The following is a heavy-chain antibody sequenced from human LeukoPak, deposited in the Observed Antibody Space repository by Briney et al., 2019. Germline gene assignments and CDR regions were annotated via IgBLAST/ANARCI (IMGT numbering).Heavy chain of an antibody. D-gene: IGHD3-10*01. J-gene: IGHJ4*02. CDR2: IFHTGHT. V-gene: IGHV4-30-2*01. Sequence: SETLSLTCAAFGGSISSGDYPWRWIRQPPGKGLEWIGYIFHTGHTSYNPSLKSRVTISVDMSKNQLSLKLSSVTAADTAVYYCARGFYGSGSQFDYWGQGTLVTVSS. CDR1: GGSISSGDYP. CDR3: ARGFYGSGSQFDY.